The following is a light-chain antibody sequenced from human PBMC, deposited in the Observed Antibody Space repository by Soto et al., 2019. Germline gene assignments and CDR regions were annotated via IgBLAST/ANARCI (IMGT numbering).Light chain of an antibody. V-gene: IGKV3-20*01. CDR3: QQYRMSPNT. CDR1: QRVDDSH. Sequence: EIVLTQSPGTLSLSPLEIATVCFRASQRVDDSHLAWYQLLPGQAPRLLIYGASTRATGIPDRFSGSGSGTDFSLTIRGLKPEDFAVYYCQQYRMSPNTFGQGTRLEIK. CDR2: GAS. J-gene: IGKJ5*01.